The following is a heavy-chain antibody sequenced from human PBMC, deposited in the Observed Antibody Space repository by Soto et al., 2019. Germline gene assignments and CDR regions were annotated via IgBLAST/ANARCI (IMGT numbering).Heavy chain of an antibody. D-gene: IGHD1-26*01. CDR3: AKVIGKVVGADAFDI. V-gene: IGHV3-23*01. CDR2: ISGSGGST. CDR1: GFTFSSYA. Sequence: GGSLRLSCAASGFTFSSYAMSWVRQAPGKGLEWVSAISGSGGSTYYADSVKGRFTISRDNSKNTLYLQMNSLSAEDTAVYYCAKVIGKVVGADAFDIWGQGTMVTVSS. J-gene: IGHJ3*02.